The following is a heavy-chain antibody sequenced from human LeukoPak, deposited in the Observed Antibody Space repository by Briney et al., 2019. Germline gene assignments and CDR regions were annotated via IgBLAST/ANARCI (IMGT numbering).Heavy chain of an antibody. D-gene: IGHD6-13*01. J-gene: IGHJ3*02. V-gene: IGHV3-23*01. Sequence: PGGSLRLSCAASVFTVSSNYMSWVRQAPGKGQEWVSGVSDSGGTTYYADSVKGRFTISRDNSKNTLYLQMNSLRAEDTAVYYCAKSKAAVGGVFDIWGQGTMVTVSS. CDR1: VFTVSSNY. CDR2: VSDSGGTT. CDR3: AKSKAAVGGVFDI.